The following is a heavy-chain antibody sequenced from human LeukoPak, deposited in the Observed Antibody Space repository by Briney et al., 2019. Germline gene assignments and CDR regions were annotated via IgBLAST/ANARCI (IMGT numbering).Heavy chain of an antibody. J-gene: IGHJ4*02. CDR1: GGTFSSYA. CDR2: IIPILGIA. V-gene: IGHV1-69*04. D-gene: IGHD3-22*01. Sequence: SVKVSCKASGGTFSSYAISWVRLAPGQGLEWMGRIIPILGIANYAQKFQGRVTITADKSTSTAYMELSSLRSEDTAVYYCAVRITMIVVVIRVFDYWGQGTLVTVSS. CDR3: AVRITMIVVVIRVFDY.